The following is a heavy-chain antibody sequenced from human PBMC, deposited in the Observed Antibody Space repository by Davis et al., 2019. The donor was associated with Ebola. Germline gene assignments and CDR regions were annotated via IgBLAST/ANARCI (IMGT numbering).Heavy chain of an antibody. CDR2: IKQDGSEK. CDR1: GFTSSSYW. J-gene: IGHJ4*02. CDR3: ARDSDDYSFDY. D-gene: IGHD4-11*01. V-gene: IGHV3-7*01. Sequence: GGSLRLSCAASGFTSSSYWMSWVRQAPGKGLEWVANIKQDGSEKYYVDSVKGRFTISRDNSKNTLYLQMNSLRPEDTAVYYCARDSDDYSFDYWGQGTLVTVSS.